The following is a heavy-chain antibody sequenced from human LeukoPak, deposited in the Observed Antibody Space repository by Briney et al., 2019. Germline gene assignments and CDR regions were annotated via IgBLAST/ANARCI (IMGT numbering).Heavy chain of an antibody. Sequence: GGSLRLSCGASGFTFRNYAMHWVHQAPGKGLEWVAIISFDGSNIQFGDSVRGRFTISRDNPKNTVFLQMNSLRGDDTAVYYCVKGGDGSIPFDYWGQGTLVTVSS. V-gene: IGHV3-30*18. CDR2: ISFDGSNI. CDR1: GFTFRNYA. CDR3: VKGGDGSIPFDY. D-gene: IGHD5-24*01. J-gene: IGHJ4*02.